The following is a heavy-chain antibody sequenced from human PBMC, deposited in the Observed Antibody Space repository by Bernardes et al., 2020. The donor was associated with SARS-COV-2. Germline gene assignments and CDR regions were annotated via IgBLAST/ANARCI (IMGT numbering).Heavy chain of an antibody. D-gene: IGHD2-21*01. J-gene: IGHJ4*02. CDR3: ARTFYYDRGGDSLFDY. Sequence: VKVSCTASGYTFSDYYTHWLRQAPGQGLEWMGWISPKSGATNLAQKFQGRVTMTRDTSISTDYMELSRLRSDDTAVYYCARTFYYDRGGDSLFDYWGQGTPVTVSS. CDR2: ISPKSGAT. CDR1: GYTFSDYY. V-gene: IGHV1-2*02.